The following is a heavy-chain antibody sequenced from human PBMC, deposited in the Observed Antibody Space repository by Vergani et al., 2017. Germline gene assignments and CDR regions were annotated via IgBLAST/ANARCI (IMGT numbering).Heavy chain of an antibody. Sequence: QLQLQESDPGLVKPSETLSLTCTVSGGSIRSTLYYWGWIRQPPGKGLEWICTIYYSGSTYYNPSLKSRFTISVDTSNDQFSLKLNFVTAADTAVYYCARHKVQLVLGNYYYYYHMDVWGKGATVTVSS. D-gene: IGHD3-10*01. CDR3: ARHKVQLVLGNYYYYYHMDV. V-gene: IGHV4-39*01. CDR1: GGSIRSTLYY. J-gene: IGHJ6*03. CDR2: IYYSGST.